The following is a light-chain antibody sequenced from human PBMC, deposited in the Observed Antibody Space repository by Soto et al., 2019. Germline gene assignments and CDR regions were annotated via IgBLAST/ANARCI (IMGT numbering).Light chain of an antibody. Sequence: DIQMTQSPSLLSASVGDRVTITCLASQSIRSWLAWYQQKPGKAPKLLIYDAYSLESGVPSRFSGRRSGTEFTLTIAGLQPEDVATYYCQQYDNYPLTFGGGTKVDIK. CDR2: DAY. J-gene: IGKJ4*01. V-gene: IGKV1-5*01. CDR3: QQYDNYPLT. CDR1: QSIRSW.